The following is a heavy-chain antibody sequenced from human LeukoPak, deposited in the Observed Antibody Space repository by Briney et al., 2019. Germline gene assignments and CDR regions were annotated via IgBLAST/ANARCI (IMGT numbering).Heavy chain of an antibody. J-gene: IGHJ3*02. D-gene: IGHD6-13*01. CDR2: IRYDGSNK. V-gene: IGHV3-30*02. CDR3: AKDKPGMDAFDI. CDR1: GFTFSSYG. Sequence: AGGSLRLSCAASGFTFSSYGMHWVRQAPGKGLEWVAFIRYDGSNKYYADSVKGRFTISRDNSKNTLYLQMNSLRAEDTAVYYCAKDKPGMDAFDIWGQGTMVTVSS.